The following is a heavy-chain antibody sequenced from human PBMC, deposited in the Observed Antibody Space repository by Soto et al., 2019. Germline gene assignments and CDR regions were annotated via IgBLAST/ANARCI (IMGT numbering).Heavy chain of an antibody. CDR2: INADNGNT. Sequence: QVQLVQSGAEVKKPGSSVKVSCKASGGTFSSYTISWVRQAPGQGLEWMGWINADNGNTKYSQKFQGRVTITRDTSANTAYMEVSSLRSEDTAVYYCARDRGYSYGFWGWFDPWGQGTLVTVSS. CDR1: GGTFSSYT. CDR3: ARDRGYSYGFWGWFDP. V-gene: IGHV1-3*01. J-gene: IGHJ5*02. D-gene: IGHD5-18*01.